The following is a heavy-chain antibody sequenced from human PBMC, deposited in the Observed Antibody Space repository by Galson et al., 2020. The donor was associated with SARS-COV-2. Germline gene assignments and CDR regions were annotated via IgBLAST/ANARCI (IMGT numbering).Heavy chain of an antibody. V-gene: IGHV1-2*04. CDR1: GYTFTGYY. CDR2: INPNSGGT. CDR3: VREAVRSSSGWSLGIDY. D-gene: IGHD6-19*01. J-gene: IGHJ4*02. Sequence: ASVKVSCKASGYTFTGYYMHWVRQAPGQGLEWMGWINPNSGGTNYAQKFQGWVTMTRDTSISTAYMELSRLRSDDTAVYYCVREAVRSSSGWSLGIDYWGQGTLVTVSS.